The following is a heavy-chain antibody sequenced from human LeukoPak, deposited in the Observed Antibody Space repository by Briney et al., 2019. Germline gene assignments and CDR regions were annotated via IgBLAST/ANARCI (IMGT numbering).Heavy chain of an antibody. J-gene: IGHJ6*03. CDR3: ARFDYYYYYMDV. CDR1: DDSISSSSYY. V-gene: IGHV4-39*07. Sequence: PSETLSLTCTVSDDSISSSSYYWGWIRQPPGKGLEWIGHVYYTGYTDYNPSLKSRVTISADTSKNQFSLKLSSVTAADTAVYYCARFDYYYYYMDVWGKGTTVTVSS. CDR2: VYYTGYT.